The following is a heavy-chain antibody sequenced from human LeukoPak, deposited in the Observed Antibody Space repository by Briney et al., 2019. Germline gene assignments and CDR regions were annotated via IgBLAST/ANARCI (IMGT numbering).Heavy chain of an antibody. CDR3: AIGGGYCSSTSCYYYYMDV. CDR2: IIPIFGTE. V-gene: IGHV1-69*13. J-gene: IGHJ6*03. CDR1: GGTFSSYA. D-gene: IGHD2-2*01. Sequence: ASVKVSCKASGGTFSSYAISWLRQAPGQGLEWMGGIIPIFGTENYAQKFQGRDTITADESTSTAYMELSSLRSEDTAVYYCAIGGGYCSSTSCYYYYMDVWGKGTTVPVSS.